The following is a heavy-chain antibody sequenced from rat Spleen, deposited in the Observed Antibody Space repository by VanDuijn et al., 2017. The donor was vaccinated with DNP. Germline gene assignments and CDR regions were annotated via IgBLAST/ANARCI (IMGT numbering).Heavy chain of an antibody. J-gene: IGHJ2*01. Sequence: EVKLVESGGGLVQPGRSLKLSCAASGFTFSDYNMAWVRQTPKKGLEWVAIISHSDGITYYPDSVKGRFTISRDNSQSSLYLQMNSLKSEDTATYYCAREQHFYFDYWGQGVMVTVSS. V-gene: IGHV5-7*01. CDR1: GFTFSDYN. CDR2: ISHSDGIT. D-gene: IGHD1-10*01. CDR3: AREQHFYFDY.